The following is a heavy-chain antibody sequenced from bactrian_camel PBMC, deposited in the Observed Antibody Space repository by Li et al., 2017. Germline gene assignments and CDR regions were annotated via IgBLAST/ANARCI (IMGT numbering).Heavy chain of an antibody. CDR1: GLPFSTYA. CDR3: TKSSNLWPTDNND. J-gene: IGHJ4*01. CDR2: IHRRGERT. V-gene: IGHV3S31*01. Sequence: QLVESGGGLVQPGGSLRLSCVASGLPFSTYAMSWVRQAPGKGLEWVASIHRRGERTFYAQSVKGRFTISRDNAKNTLYLQLNGLKTEDTAIYYCTKSSNLWPTDNNDWGQGTQVTVS. D-gene: IGHD7*01.